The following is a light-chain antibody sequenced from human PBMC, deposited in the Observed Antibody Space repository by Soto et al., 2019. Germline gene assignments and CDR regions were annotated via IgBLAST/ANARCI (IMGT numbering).Light chain of an antibody. CDR2: VAS. Sequence: DIQLTQSPSFLSASVGDRVTITCRASQGISRYLAWYQQEPGKAPKLLIYVASTLQSGVPSKFSGSGYGTEFTLTISSLQPEDFATYYCQQLNSYPDTFGQGTKLEIK. V-gene: IGKV1-9*01. CDR1: QGISRY. CDR3: QQLNSYPDT. J-gene: IGKJ2*01.